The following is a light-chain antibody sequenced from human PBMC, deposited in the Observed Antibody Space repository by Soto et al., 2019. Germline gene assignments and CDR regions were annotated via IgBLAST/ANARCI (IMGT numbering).Light chain of an antibody. Sequence: QSVLTQSPSVSGTPGQRVTISCSGSHSNIGSNHLYWFQEVPGTAPKLLIYKTSQRPSGVPDRFSGSKSGTSASLAITGLQAEDEADYYCQSYDSSLSGLVFGTGTKVTVL. CDR2: KTS. CDR3: QSYDSSLSGLV. CDR1: HSNIGSNH. V-gene: IGLV1-47*01. J-gene: IGLJ1*01.